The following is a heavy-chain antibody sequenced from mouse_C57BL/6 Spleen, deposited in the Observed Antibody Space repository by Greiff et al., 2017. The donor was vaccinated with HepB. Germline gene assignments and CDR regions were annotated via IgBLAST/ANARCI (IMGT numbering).Heavy chain of an antibody. J-gene: IGHJ1*03. Sequence: EVHLVESGPGLVKPSQSLSLTCSVTGYSITSGYYWNWIRQFPGNKLEWMGYISYDGSNNYNPSLKNRISITRDTSKNQFFLKLNSVTTEDTATYYCAREGERDRRYFDVWGTGTTVTVSS. V-gene: IGHV3-6*01. CDR2: ISYDGSN. CDR3: AREGERDRRYFDV. CDR1: GYSITSGYY.